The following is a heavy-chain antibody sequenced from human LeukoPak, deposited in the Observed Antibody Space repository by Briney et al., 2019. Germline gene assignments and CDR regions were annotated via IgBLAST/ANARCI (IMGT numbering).Heavy chain of an antibody. CDR1: GGSVTSTNW. D-gene: IGHD3-3*01. Sequence: SEPLSLTCDVSGGSVTSTNWWTWVRQPPGKVLEWIGEVHLDGRTNYNPSLKSRLIMSVDLPENHISLKLTSVTAADAAVYYCAREGGFYRPLDYSGQGTLVTVSS. J-gene: IGHJ4*02. CDR2: VHLDGRT. V-gene: IGHV4-4*02. CDR3: AREGGFYRPLDY.